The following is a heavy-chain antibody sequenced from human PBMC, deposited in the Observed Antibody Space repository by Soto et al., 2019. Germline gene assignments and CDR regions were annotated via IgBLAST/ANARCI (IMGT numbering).Heavy chain of an antibody. V-gene: IGHV3-7*03. CDR1: GFSFSSAW. CDR2: MNEDGSER. J-gene: IGHJ4*02. Sequence: SLRLSCAVSGFSFSSAWTTWIRQAPGKGLERVAIMNEDGSERYYVDSVKGRFTISRDNAKNALFLQMNSLRVEDTAVYFCARDRAYSRFDYWGQGSLVTVSS. CDR3: ARDRAYSRFDY. D-gene: IGHD4-4*01.